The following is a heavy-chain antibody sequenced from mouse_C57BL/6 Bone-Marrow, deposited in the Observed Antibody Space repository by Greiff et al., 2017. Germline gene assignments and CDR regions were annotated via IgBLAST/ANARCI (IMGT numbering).Heavy chain of an antibody. CDR3: TRGVTTGVAKGYFEV. CDR2: IDPETGGT. D-gene: IGHD1-1*01. V-gene: IGHV1-15*01. Sequence: QVQLQQSGAELVRPGASVTLSCKASGYTFTDYEMHWVKQTPVHGLEWIGAIDPETGGTAYNQTFKGKAILTADKSSSTAYMELRSLTSEDSAVYYCTRGVTTGVAKGYFEVWGTGTTVTVSS. CDR1: GYTFTDYE. J-gene: IGHJ1*03.